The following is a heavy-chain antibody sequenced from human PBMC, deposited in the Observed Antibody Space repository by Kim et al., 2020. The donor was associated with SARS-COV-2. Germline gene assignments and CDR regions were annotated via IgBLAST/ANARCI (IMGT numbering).Heavy chain of an antibody. V-gene: IGHV4-59*08. CDR3: VGDYYDSSGYYFEDYGMDV. J-gene: IGHJ6*02. CDR1: GGSISSYY. Sequence: SETLSLTCTVSGGSISSYYWSWIRQPPGKGLEWIGYIYYSGSTNYNPSLKSRVTISVDTSKNQFSLKLSSVTAADTAVYYCVGDYYDSSGYYFEDYGMDVWGQGTTVTVSS. CDR2: IYYSGST. D-gene: IGHD3-22*01.